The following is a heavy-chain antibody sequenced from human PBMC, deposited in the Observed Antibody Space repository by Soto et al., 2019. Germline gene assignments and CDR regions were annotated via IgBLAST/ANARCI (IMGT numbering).Heavy chain of an antibody. D-gene: IGHD1-26*01. V-gene: IGHV3-74*01. CDR1: GFTFSYYW. CDR3: ARGDRGAFDL. CDR2: IHSDGSST. J-gene: IGHJ3*01. Sequence: EVQLVESGGGLVRPGGSLRLSCAASGFTFSYYWMHWVRQAPGKGLVWVSRIHSDGSSTTYADFVKGRFIISRDNARNTVDLQMNSVRVEDTAAYYCARGDRGAFDLWGQGTVVTVSS.